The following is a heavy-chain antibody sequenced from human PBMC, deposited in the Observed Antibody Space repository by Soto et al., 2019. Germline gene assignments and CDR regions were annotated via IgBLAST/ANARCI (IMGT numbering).Heavy chain of an antibody. J-gene: IGHJ4*02. D-gene: IGHD1-26*01. CDR3: ARLSGSYNDRYFDY. V-gene: IGHV4-39*01. Sequence: PSETLSLTCTVSGGSTSSSXYQWVWIRQPPGKGLEWIGNVYYNGNTYYNPSLKSRLTISVDTSNNQFSLKVKSVTAADTAVYYCARLSGSYNDRYFDYWGQGTLVTVSS. CDR2: VYYNGNT. CDR1: GGSTSSSXYQ.